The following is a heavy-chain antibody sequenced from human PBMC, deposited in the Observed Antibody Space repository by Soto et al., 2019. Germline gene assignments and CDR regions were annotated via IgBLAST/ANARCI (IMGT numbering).Heavy chain of an antibody. J-gene: IGHJ4*02. D-gene: IGHD6-19*01. CDR3: ARKGASGWCWGFDY. Sequence: SGPTLVNPTLTLTLTCTFSGFSLSTRRVCLSWIRQPPGKALEWLALIDGNDDKYYSTSLKTRLTISKDTSKKQVVLTMTNMDPVDTATYYCARKGASGWCWGFDYWGQGIPVTVSS. CDR1: GFSLSTRRVC. CDR2: IDGNDDK. V-gene: IGHV2-70*01.